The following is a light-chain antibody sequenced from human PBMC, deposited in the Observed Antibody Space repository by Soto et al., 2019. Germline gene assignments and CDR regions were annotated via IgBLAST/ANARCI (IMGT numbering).Light chain of an antibody. J-gene: IGLJ2*01. CDR1: SSDVGGYTY. CDR2: DVS. CDR3: NSYTSSSTLV. V-gene: IGLV2-14*01. Sequence: QSALPQPASVSGSPVQSITISCTGTSSDVGGYTYVSWYQQHPGKAHKLMIYDVSNRPSGVSNRFSGSKSGNTAALPISGLQAEDEADYYCNSYTSSSTLVFGGGTKLTVL.